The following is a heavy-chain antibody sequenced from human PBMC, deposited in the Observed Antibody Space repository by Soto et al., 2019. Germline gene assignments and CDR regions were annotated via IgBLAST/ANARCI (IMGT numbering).Heavy chain of an antibody. Sequence: SGPTLVNPTETLTLTCTVSGFSLSNARMGVSWIRQPPGKALEWLAHIFSNDEKSYSTSLKSRLTISKDTSKSQVVLTMTNMDPVDTATYYCARILKGTDSSGWFWVSSYFDYSGQGTLVTVSS. CDR2: IFSNDEK. CDR1: GFSLSNARMG. V-gene: IGHV2-26*01. J-gene: IGHJ4*02. CDR3: ARILKGTDSSGWFWVSSYFDY. D-gene: IGHD6-19*01.